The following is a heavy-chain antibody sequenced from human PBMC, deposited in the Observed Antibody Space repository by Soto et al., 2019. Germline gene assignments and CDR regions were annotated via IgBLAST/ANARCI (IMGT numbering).Heavy chain of an antibody. V-gene: IGHV1-69*13. CDR1: GGTFSSYA. J-gene: IGHJ6*02. D-gene: IGHD1-7*01. CDR2: IIPIFGTA. Sequence: VASVKVSCKASGGTFSSYAISWVRQAPGQGLEWMGGIIPIFGTANYAQKFQGRVTITADESTSTAYMELSSLRSEDTAVYYCARPIWSELQTTLYYYYGMDVWGQGTTVTSP. CDR3: ARPIWSELQTTLYYYYGMDV.